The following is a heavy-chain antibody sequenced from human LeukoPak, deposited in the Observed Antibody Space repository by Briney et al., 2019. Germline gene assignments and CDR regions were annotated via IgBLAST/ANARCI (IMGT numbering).Heavy chain of an antibody. CDR3: ARDLEGYSSGGGVDF. Sequence: PGGSLRLSCASSVFPFRSYSMTWVRQAPGKGLEGDSYIRSSGTTISYAVPVKGRFTISRHCTRNSLYLQRNSLRVEDTAIYYCARDLEGYSSGGGVDFWGQGTLVTVSS. J-gene: IGHJ4*02. CDR1: VFPFRSYS. D-gene: IGHD6-25*01. CDR2: IRSSGTTI. V-gene: IGHV3-48*01.